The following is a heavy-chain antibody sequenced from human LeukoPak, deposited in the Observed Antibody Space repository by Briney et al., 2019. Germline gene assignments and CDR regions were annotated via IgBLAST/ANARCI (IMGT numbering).Heavy chain of an antibody. CDR3: ARDVYQYSVSGGPDS. D-gene: IGHD5/OR15-5a*01. J-gene: IGHJ4*02. CDR2: MNPNSGNT. V-gene: IGHV1-8*01. CDR1: GYTFTSYD. Sequence: GASVKVSCKASGYTFTSYDINWVRQATGQGLEWMGWMNPNSGNTGYAQKFQGRVTMTRDTSISTAYMELSSLRSDDTAVYYCARDVYQYSVSGGPDSWGQGTLVAVSS.